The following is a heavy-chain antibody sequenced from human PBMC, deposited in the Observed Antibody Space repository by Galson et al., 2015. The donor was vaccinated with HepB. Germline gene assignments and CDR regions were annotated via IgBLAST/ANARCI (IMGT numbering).Heavy chain of an antibody. CDR3: TRDRWFHSFDL. CDR2: IRSKGYGGTT. D-gene: IGHD3-9*01. Sequence: SLRLSCAASGFTFGDYAMSWFRQAPGKGLEWVGSIRSKGYGGTTEYAASVKGRFIISRDDSENIAYLHMNSLKIEDTAVYYCTRDRWFHSFDLWGQGTMVTVPP. J-gene: IGHJ3*01. V-gene: IGHV3-49*03. CDR1: GFTFGDYA.